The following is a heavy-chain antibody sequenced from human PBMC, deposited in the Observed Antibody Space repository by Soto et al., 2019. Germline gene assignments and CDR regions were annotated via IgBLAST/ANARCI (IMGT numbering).Heavy chain of an antibody. CDR3: ARGMTPPGAPAWYYFDS. CDR1: GASITGSSY. V-gene: IGHV4-4*07. D-gene: IGHD2-8*02. CDR2: FSLSGTT. J-gene: IGHJ4*02. Sequence: SETLSLTCTVSGASITGSSYWSWIRQPAGKGLEWIGRFSLSGTTSYNPSLRSRVTMSADVSKNQFSLRLTSVTAADTALYYCARGMTPPGAPAWYYFDSWGQGTLVTVS.